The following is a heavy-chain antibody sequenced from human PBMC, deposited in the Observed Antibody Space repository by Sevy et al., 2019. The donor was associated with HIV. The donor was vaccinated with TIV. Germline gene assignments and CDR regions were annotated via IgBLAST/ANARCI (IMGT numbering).Heavy chain of an antibody. CDR2: ISSSSSYI. Sequence: GESLKISCAASGFTFSSYSLNWVRQAPGKGLEWVSSISSSSSYIYYADSVKGRFTISRDNAKNSLYLQMNSLRAEDTAAYYCARDSLSSSWYGVLDPWGQGTLVTVSS. D-gene: IGHD6-13*01. CDR1: GFTFSSYS. V-gene: IGHV3-21*01. J-gene: IGHJ5*02. CDR3: ARDSLSSSWYGVLDP.